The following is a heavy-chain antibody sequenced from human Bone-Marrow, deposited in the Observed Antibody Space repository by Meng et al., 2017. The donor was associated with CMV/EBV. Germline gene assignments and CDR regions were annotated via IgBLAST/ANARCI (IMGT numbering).Heavy chain of an antibody. CDR1: GFTFSSYT. D-gene: IGHD2-8*01. CDR3: ARDRNGVDGRVVYYYYGMDV. J-gene: IGHJ6*02. Sequence: GGSLRLSCATSGFTFSSYTMHWVRQAPGKGLEWVSSISSSSSYIYYADSVKGRFTISRDNSKNTLYLQMNSLRAEDTAVYYCARDRNGVDGRVVYYYYGMDVWGQGTTVTVSS. CDR2: ISSSSSYI. V-gene: IGHV3-21*01.